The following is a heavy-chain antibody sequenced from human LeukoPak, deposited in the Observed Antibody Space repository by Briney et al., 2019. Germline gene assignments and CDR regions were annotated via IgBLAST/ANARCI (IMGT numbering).Heavy chain of an antibody. J-gene: IGHJ5*02. CDR2: INPSSGGA. D-gene: IGHD3-10*01. Sequence: RASVKVSCKASGYTFTSYYMHWVRQSAGQGLEGMGIINPSSGGATYAQKFQGRVTMTRDTFTSTVYMELCSLRSEDTAVYYCAKDGNYYGSGAGPDSWFDPWGQGTLVTVSS. CDR3: AKDGNYYGSGAGPDSWFDP. V-gene: IGHV1-46*01. CDR1: GYTFTSYY.